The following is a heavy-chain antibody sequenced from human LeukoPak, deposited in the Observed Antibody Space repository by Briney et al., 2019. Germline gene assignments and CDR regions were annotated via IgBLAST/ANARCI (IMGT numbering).Heavy chain of an antibody. V-gene: IGHV4-39*01. CDR2: IYYSGST. CDR3: AGNYDILTGYYY. CDR1: GGSISSSSYY. J-gene: IGHJ4*02. D-gene: IGHD3-9*01. Sequence: PSETLSLTCTVSGGSISSSSYYWGWIRQPPGKGLEWIGSIYYSGSTYYNPSLKSRVTISVDTSKNQFSLKLSSVTAADTAVYYCAGNYDILTGYYYWGQGTLVTVSS.